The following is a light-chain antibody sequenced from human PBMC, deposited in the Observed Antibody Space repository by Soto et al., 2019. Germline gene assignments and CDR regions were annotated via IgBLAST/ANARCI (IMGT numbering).Light chain of an antibody. J-gene: IGKJ4*01. CDR3: QQYSKWPLT. CDR2: DAS. CDR1: QSVSSY. Sequence: EIVLTQSPATLSLSPGERATLSCRASQSVSSYLAWYQQKPGQAPRLLIYDASNRATGIPARFSGSGSGTEFILTISSLQSEDFAVYYCQQYSKWPLTFGGGTKV. V-gene: IGKV3-11*01.